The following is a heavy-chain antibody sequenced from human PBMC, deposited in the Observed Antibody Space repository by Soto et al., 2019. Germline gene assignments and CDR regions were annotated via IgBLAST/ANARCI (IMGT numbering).Heavy chain of an antibody. D-gene: IGHD3-22*01. V-gene: IGHV4-61*01. CDR1: VSSGNYY. J-gene: IGHJ5*02. CDR3: ARGYYDSSGYQNWFDP. CDR2: IYYSGST. Sequence: SETLSLTCTVSVSSGNYYWSWIRQPPGKGLEWIGYIYYSGSTNYNPSLKSRVTISVDTPKSQFSLKLSSVTAADTAVYYCARGYYDSSGYQNWFDPWGQGTLVTVSS.